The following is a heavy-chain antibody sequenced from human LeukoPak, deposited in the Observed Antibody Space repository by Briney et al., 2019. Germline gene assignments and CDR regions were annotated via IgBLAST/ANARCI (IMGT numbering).Heavy chain of an antibody. CDR3: ARGERLGYCSSTSCYTGGMDV. D-gene: IGHD2-2*02. CDR2: INTNTGSP. CDR1: GYTFTSYA. Sequence: ASVKVSCKASGYTFTSYAMNWVRQAPGQGLEWMGWINTNTGSPTYAQGFTGRFVFSLDTSVSTAYLQISSLKAEDTAVYYCARGERLGYCSSTSCYTGGMDVWGQGTTVTVSS. J-gene: IGHJ6*02. V-gene: IGHV7-4-1*02.